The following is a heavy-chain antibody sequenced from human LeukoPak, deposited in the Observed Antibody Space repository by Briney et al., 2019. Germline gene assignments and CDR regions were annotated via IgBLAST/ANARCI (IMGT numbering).Heavy chain of an antibody. V-gene: IGHV4-4*02. Sequence: SETLSLTCTVSGDSINSLDLWSWVRQPPGKGLELIGEMYLSGTTHSNPSVKSRVTISIDKSKNQFFLNLSPVTAADTAVYYCAGLVGRYSSGLYYYYFDYWGQGTLVTVSS. D-gene: IGHD3-22*01. J-gene: IGHJ4*02. CDR2: MYLSGTT. CDR3: AGLVGRYSSGLYYYYFDY. CDR1: GDSINSLDL.